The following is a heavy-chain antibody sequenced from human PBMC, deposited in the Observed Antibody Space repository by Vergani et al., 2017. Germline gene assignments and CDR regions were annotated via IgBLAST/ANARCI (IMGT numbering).Heavy chain of an antibody. V-gene: IGHV4-38-2*01. CDR3: ARGGLRLDY. CDR1: GYSISSGYY. CDR2: INHSGST. Sequence: QVQLQESGPGLVKPSETLSLTCAVSGYSISSGYYWGWIRQPPGKGLEWIGEINHSGSTNYNPSLKSRVTISVDTSKNQFSLKLSSVTAADTAVYYCARGGLRLDYWGQGTLVTVSS. D-gene: IGHD4-17*01. J-gene: IGHJ4*02.